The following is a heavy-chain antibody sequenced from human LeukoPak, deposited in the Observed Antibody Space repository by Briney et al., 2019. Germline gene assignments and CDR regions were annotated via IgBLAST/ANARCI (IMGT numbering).Heavy chain of an antibody. CDR3: ARLGGYINRYYYGMDV. D-gene: IGHD5-12*01. Sequence: GDSRKISCKGSGYRFTSYWIGWVRQMPGKGLEWMGIIYPGDSDTRFSPSFQGQVTISADKSISAAYLQWSSLKASDTAMYYCARLGGYINRYYYGMDVWGQGTTVTVSS. CDR2: IYPGDSDT. CDR1: GYRFTSYW. J-gene: IGHJ6*02. V-gene: IGHV5-51*01.